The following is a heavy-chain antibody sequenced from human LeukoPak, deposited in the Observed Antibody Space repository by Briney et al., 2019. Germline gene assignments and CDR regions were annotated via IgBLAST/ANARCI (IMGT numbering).Heavy chain of an antibody. Sequence: GGSLRLSCAASGFTFSSYAMSWVRQAPGKGLEWVSAISGSGGSTYYADSVKGRFTISRDNSKNTLYLQMNSLRAEDTAVYYCAKGAYYGSGTDDAFDIWGHGTMVTVSS. CDR3: AKGAYYGSGTDDAFDI. D-gene: IGHD3-10*01. J-gene: IGHJ3*02. CDR1: GFTFSSYA. V-gene: IGHV3-23*01. CDR2: ISGSGGST.